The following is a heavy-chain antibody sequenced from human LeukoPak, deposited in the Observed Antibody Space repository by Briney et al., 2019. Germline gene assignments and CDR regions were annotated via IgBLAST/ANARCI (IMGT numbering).Heavy chain of an antibody. CDR2: INHSGST. V-gene: IGHV4-34*01. Sequence: SETLSLTCAVNGGSFSGYYWSWIRQPPAKGLDLIGEINHSGSTNYNPSLKSPVTISVDPSKNPFSLKLSSVTAADTAAYYCALDGGHTRFDPWGQGTLVTVSS. CDR3: ALDGGHTRFDP. D-gene: IGHD2-15*01. J-gene: IGHJ5*02. CDR1: GGSFSGYY.